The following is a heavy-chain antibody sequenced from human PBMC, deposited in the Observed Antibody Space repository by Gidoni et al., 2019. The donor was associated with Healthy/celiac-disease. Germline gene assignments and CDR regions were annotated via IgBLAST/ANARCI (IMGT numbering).Heavy chain of an antibody. V-gene: IGHV3-43*01. CDR1: AFTFDDYT. D-gene: IGHD3-10*01. J-gene: IGHJ4*02. Sequence: EVQLVESGGVVVQPGGSLRLSCPASAFTFDDYTMHWVRQGPGKGLEWVFLISWDGGSTYYADSVKGRFTISRDNSKNSLYLQMNSLRTEDTALYYCAKGGFGELYNHENFDYWGQGTLVTVSS. CDR3: AKGGFGELYNHENFDY. CDR2: ISWDGGST.